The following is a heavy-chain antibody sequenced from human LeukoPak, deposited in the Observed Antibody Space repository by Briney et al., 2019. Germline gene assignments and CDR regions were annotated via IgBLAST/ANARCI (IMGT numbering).Heavy chain of an antibody. CDR3: ARSYFYDL. D-gene: IGHD3-22*01. J-gene: IGHJ4*02. CDR1: GYTFASYG. V-gene: IGHV1-18*01. Sequence: GASVKVSCKASGYTFASYGITRVRQAPGQGLEWMGWISANNGHTNYAQKLQDRVTMTADTSTNTGYLELRSLTSNDTAVYYCARSYFYDLWGQGTLVTVSS. CDR2: ISANNGHT.